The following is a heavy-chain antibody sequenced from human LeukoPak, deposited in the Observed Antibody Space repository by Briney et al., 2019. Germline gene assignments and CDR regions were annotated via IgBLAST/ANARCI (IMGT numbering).Heavy chain of an antibody. CDR1: GYTFTDPY. CDR3: ARVGYCTAGVYHSYDL. Sequence: ASVKVSCKASGYTFTDPYIHWVRQAPGQGPEWMGWINPSTGGARYAQKFQGRVTLTRDTSITTAYMEVSRLTSDDTAIYYCARVGYCTAGVYHSYDLWGQGTLVTVSS. J-gene: IGHJ4*02. CDR2: INPSTGGA. V-gene: IGHV1-2*02. D-gene: IGHD2-8*02.